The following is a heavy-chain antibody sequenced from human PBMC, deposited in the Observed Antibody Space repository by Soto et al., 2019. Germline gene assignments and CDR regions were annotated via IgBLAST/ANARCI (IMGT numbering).Heavy chain of an antibody. CDR2: ISSSGTTK. V-gene: IGHV3-48*02. Sequence: GGSLRLSCAASGFMFRHYSMNWVRQAPGKGLEWVSYISSSGTTKYYGDSVQGRFTISRDNARNSLYLKMDSLRDEDTAVYYCARDLTEWELRYFDPWGQGTLVTVSS. D-gene: IGHD1-26*01. CDR3: ARDLTEWELRYFDP. CDR1: GFMFRHYS. J-gene: IGHJ4*02.